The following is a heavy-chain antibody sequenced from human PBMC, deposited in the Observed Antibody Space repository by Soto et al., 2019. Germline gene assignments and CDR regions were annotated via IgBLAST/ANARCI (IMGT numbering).Heavy chain of an antibody. CDR2: ISYDGSNK. CDR1: GFTFSSYG. J-gene: IGHJ6*02. D-gene: IGHD3-22*01. V-gene: IGHV3-30*18. Sequence: QVQLVESGGGVVQPGRSLRLSCAASGFTFSSYGMHWVRQAPGKGLEWVAVISYDGSNKYYADSVKGRFTISRDNSKNTLYLQMNSLRAEDTAVYYCAKDFLARYEDYYDSSGYGMDVWGQGTTVTVSS. CDR3: AKDFLARYEDYYDSSGYGMDV.